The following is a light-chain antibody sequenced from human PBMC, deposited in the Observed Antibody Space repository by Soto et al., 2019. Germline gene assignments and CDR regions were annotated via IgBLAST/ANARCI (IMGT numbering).Light chain of an antibody. V-gene: IGKV3-15*01. CDR2: SAS. CDR3: HDLHYWSRHC. Sequence: EVVMTQSPATLSVSPGERATLSCRASQSISSDLAWYQQKPGQGPRLLIYSASTRATGIPARISGSGSETEFTLTISSLKSAYFAVYYCHDLHYWSRHCFGGGTKV. CDR1: QSISSD. J-gene: IGKJ4*01.